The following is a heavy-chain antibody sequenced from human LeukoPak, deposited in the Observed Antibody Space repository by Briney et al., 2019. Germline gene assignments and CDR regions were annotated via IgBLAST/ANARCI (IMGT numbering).Heavy chain of an antibody. CDR2: IKQDGSEK. CDR3: ARHGHYRFVP. Sequence: GGSLRLSCAASGFTFNNYWMSWVRQAPGKGLEWVANIKQDGSEKYYVDSVKGRFTISRDNANNSLYLQMNSLTAEDTAVYYCARHGHYRFVPWGQGTLVTVSS. D-gene: IGHD3-10*01. J-gene: IGHJ5*02. V-gene: IGHV3-7*03. CDR1: GFTFNNYW.